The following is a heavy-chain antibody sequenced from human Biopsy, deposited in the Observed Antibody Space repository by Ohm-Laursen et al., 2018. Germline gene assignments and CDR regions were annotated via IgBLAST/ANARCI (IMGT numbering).Heavy chain of an antibody. CDR1: EGTFSNYG. CDR3: ATKLTGYFHH. Sequence: SVKVSCKAPEGTFSNYGVNWVRQAPGQGLEWLGGNIPILGTGNYAQKFQDRVTVAADTSTSTATMELRSLRSDDTAVYYCATKLTGYFHHWGQGTLVIVS. V-gene: IGHV1-69*06. CDR2: NIPILGTG. J-gene: IGHJ1*01. D-gene: IGHD3-9*01.